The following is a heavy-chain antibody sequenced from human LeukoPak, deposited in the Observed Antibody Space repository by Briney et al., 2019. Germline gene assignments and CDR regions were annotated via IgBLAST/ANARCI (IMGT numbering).Heavy chain of an antibody. Sequence: SETLSLTWAVSGYSISSGYYWGWIRQPPGKGLEWIGSIYHSGSTYHNPSLKSRVTISVDTSKNQFSLKLSSVTAADTAVYYCARGYSSGWYDAFDIWGQGTMVTVSS. CDR1: GYSISSGYY. D-gene: IGHD6-19*01. CDR3: ARGYSSGWYDAFDI. V-gene: IGHV4-38-2*01. CDR2: IYHSGST. J-gene: IGHJ3*02.